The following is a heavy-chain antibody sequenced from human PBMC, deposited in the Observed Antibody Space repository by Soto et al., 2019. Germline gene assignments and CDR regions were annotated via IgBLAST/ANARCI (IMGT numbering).Heavy chain of an antibody. CDR3: ARDLDPSGSYYTDY. CDR1: GYNFMPYG. CDR2: ISPWKGNT. V-gene: IGHV1-18*04. D-gene: IGHD3-10*01. Sequence: ASVKVSCKASGYNFMPYGVNWVRQAPGQGLEWMGWISPWKGNTNYAQSFQGRVAMTTDTSTSTAYMELRSLTSDDTAVYYCARDLDPSGSYYTDYWGPGTLVTVSS. J-gene: IGHJ4*02.